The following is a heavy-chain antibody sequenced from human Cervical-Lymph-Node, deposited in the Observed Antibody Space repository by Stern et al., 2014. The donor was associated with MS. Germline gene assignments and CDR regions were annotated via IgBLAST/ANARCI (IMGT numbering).Heavy chain of an antibody. J-gene: IGHJ4*02. CDR1: AFSFSDYA. CDR2: ISSSGSYI. V-gene: IGHV3-21*02. D-gene: IGHD2-2*01. Sequence: EVQLVESGGGLVKPGGTLRLSCVASAFSFSDYAMNWVRQAPGTGLEWVASISSSGSYICYGDSMEGRFTISRDNAKNSLYLHMKTLRAEDTAVYYCASPGPHCTSTTSCYLAFEYWGQGALVTVSS. CDR3: ASPGPHCTSTTSCYLAFEY.